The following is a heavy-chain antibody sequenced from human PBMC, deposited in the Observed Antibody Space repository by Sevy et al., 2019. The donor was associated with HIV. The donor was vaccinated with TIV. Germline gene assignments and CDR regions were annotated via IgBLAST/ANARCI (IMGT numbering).Heavy chain of an antibody. V-gene: IGHV5-51*01. J-gene: IGHJ5*02. CDR3: ARVCGTDGAYNWFDP. Sequence: GESLKISCLTSGYNFTRYWITWVRQVPGKGLEWMGVIFPPDSETRYNTSFEGRITMSVDKSLTTAYLQWHNVKASDSGFYYCARVCGTDGAYNWFDPWGQGTLVTVSS. CDR2: IFPPDSET. CDR1: GYNFTRYW. D-gene: IGHD2-21*02.